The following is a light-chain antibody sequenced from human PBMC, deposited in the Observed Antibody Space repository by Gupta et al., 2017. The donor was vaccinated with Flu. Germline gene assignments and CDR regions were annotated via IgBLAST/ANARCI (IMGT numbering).Light chain of an antibody. J-gene: IGKJ2*01. Sequence: TFSLSPADRATLTCRARPGLSSNSYLAWYQQRPGEAARIRMYDSSTRVTGIPERFSGIGSGTDFIIMISSREPEDFVVDYCLKDAYSPWTFGQGTNLKIK. CDR2: DSS. V-gene: IGKV3-20*01. CDR3: LKDAYSPWT. CDR1: PGLSSNSY.